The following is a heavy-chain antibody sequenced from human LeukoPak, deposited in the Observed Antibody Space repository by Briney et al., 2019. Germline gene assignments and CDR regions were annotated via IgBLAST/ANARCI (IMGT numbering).Heavy chain of an antibody. Sequence: ASVKVSCRASGYPFSSYDINWVRQAPGQGLEWMGWMNTDSGNIAYAQNFLGRVTITRDTSVTTAYMELTNLRSADTAVYYCARGRSGLSLEGVYYYYMDVWGQGTTVTVSS. V-gene: IGHV1-8*01. D-gene: IGHD3-3*01. CDR2: MNTDSGNI. J-gene: IGHJ6*03. CDR1: GYPFSSYD. CDR3: ARGRSGLSLEGVYYYYMDV.